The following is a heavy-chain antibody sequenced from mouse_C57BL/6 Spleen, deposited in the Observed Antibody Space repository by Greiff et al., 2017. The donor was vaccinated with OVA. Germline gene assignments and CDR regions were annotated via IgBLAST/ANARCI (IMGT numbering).Heavy chain of an antibody. D-gene: IGHD2-1*01. CDR3: TRGGNYYFDY. J-gene: IGHJ2*01. CDR2: IRNKANNHAT. Sequence: EVKVEESGGGLVQPGGSMKLSCAASGFTFSDAWMDWVRQSPEKGLEWVAEIRNKANNHATYYAESVKGRFTISRDDSKSSVYLQMNSLIAEDTGIYYCTRGGNYYFDYWGQGTTLTVSS. V-gene: IGHV6-6*01. CDR1: GFTFSDAW.